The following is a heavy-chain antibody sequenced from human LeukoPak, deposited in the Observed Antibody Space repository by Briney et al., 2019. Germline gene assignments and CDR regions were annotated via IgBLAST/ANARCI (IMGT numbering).Heavy chain of an antibody. CDR3: GTVFHY. CDR2: VDGDGSGT. D-gene: IGHD2-8*01. Sequence: GGSLRLSCAASGFAFSSYSMNWVRQAPGKGLVWVSRVDGDGSGTSYADAVKGRFTISRDNAKNTVYLQMDSLRDDDTAVYYCGTVFHYWGQGVLVTVSS. V-gene: IGHV3-74*01. CDR1: GFAFSSYS. J-gene: IGHJ4*02.